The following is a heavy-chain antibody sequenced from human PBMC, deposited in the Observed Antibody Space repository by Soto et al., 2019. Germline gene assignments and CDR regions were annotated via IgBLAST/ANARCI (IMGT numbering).Heavy chain of an antibody. D-gene: IGHD3-9*01. CDR2: FSAKNGNT. V-gene: IGHV1-18*04. CDR1: GYNLSTYT. CDR3: ASCYFDHFFGL. Sequence: QVHLVQSGGEVKKPGASVIVSCKTSGYNLSTYTINCVRQAPGHGLERIRWFSAKNGNTDYPRKFQGRVTVPMDTSTPESYMEAMNLRSDERPDYYCASCYFDHFFGLWAQRTLVTVSS. J-gene: IGHJ4*02.